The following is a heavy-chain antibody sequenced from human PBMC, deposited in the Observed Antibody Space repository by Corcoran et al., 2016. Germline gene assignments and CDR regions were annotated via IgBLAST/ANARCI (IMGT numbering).Heavy chain of an antibody. CDR1: GFTFSSYG. Sequence: QVQLVESGGGVVQPGRSLRLSCAASGFTFSSYGMHWVRQAPGKGLEWVAVISYDGSNKYYADSVKGRFTISRDNSKNTLYLQMNSLRAEDTAVYYCAKAGTIPVQHWGQGTLVTVSS. D-gene: IGHD3-10*01. CDR2: ISYDGSNK. V-gene: IGHV3-30*18. CDR3: AKAGTIPVQH. J-gene: IGHJ1*01.